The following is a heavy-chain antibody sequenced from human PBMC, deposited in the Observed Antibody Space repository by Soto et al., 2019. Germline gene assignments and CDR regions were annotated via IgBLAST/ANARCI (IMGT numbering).Heavy chain of an antibody. CDR2: ISYDGSNK. D-gene: IGHD6-19*01. J-gene: IGHJ4*02. Sequence: QVQLVESGGGVVQPGRSLRLSCAASGFPFSSYGMHWVRQAPGKGLEWVAVISYDGSNKYYADSVKGRFTIARDTSKNTLYLQMNSLRAEDTAGYYCAKDSPKVAGLFDYWGQGTLVTVSS. CDR1: GFPFSSYG. V-gene: IGHV3-30*18. CDR3: AKDSPKVAGLFDY.